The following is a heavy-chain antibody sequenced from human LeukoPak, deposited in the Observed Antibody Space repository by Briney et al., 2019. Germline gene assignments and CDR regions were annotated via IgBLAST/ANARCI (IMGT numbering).Heavy chain of an antibody. Sequence: SETLSLTCAVYGGSSSGYYWNWIRQPPGKGLEWIGEINHSGSTNYNPSLKSRVTVSLDTSKNQFSLKLSSVTAADTAVYYCARGRAYFDWGQGTLVTVSS. J-gene: IGHJ4*02. CDR1: GGSSSGYY. CDR2: INHSGST. CDR3: ARGRAYFD. D-gene: IGHD3-9*01. V-gene: IGHV4-34*01.